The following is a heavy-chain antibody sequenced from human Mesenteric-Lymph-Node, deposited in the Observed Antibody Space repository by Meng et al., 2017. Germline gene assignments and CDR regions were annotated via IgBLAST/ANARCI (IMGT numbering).Heavy chain of an antibody. V-gene: IGHV3-72*01. D-gene: IGHD2/OR15-2a*01. Sequence: EVQLVESGGGLVQPGGSLRLSCAASGFTFTDHYIDWVRQAPGKGLEWVGRITNTPNRYPTNYAAAVKGRFTISRDDSKNSLYLEMNSLKIEDTAVYYCARDTSTSLDYWGQGALVTVSS. CDR2: ITNTPNRYPT. CDR3: ARDTSTSLDY. CDR1: GFTFTDHY. J-gene: IGHJ4*02.